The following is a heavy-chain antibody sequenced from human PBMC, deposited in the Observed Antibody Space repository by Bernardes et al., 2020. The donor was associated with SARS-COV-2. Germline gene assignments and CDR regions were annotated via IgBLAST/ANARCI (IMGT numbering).Heavy chain of an antibody. Sequence: ASVKVSCKASGYTFTNYAMHWVRQAPGQRLEWMGWINAGNGNTKYSQKFQGRVTITRDTSASTAYMELSSLRSEDTAVYYCARDSRSSQGDYWYLDLWGRGTLVTVSS. CDR3: ARDSRSSQGDYWYLDL. J-gene: IGHJ2*01. V-gene: IGHV1-3*01. CDR2: INAGNGNT. CDR1: GYTFTNYA. D-gene: IGHD6-6*01.